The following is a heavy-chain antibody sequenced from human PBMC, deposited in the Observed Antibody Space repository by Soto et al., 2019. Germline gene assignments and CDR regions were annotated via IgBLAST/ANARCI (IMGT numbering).Heavy chain of an antibody. CDR3: ARGYFGVGNSSSFAFDI. CDR2: MNPNSGNT. D-gene: IGHD2-15*01. J-gene: IGHJ3*02. Sequence: ATVKVSCKASGYTFTSYDINWVRQATGQGLEWMGWMNPNSGNTGYAQKFQGRVTMTRNTSISTAYMELSSLRSEDTAVYYCARGYFGVGNSSSFAFDIGAQGKM. V-gene: IGHV1-8*01. CDR1: GYTFTSYD.